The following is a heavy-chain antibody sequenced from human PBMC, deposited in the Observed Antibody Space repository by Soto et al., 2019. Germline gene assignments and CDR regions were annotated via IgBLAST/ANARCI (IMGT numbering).Heavy chain of an antibody. CDR1: GFTFSDYY. CDR3: AKPFSDHEGYYFDY. J-gene: IGHJ4*02. Sequence: PGGSLRLSCAASGFTFSDYYMSWIRQAPGKGLEWVSYISSSGSTIYYADSVKGRFTISRDNAKNSLYLQMNSLRAEDTAVYYCAKPFSDHEGYYFDYWGQGTLVTVSS. V-gene: IGHV3-11*01. D-gene: IGHD3-16*01. CDR2: ISSSGSTI.